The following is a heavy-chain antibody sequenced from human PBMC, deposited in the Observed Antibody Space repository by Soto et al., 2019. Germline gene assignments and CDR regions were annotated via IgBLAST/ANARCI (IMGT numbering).Heavy chain of an antibody. CDR3: ARDSSDFWSGYYYFDY. CDR2: IYTSGST. Sequence: SETLSLTCTVSGGSISSYYWSWIRQPAGKGLGWIGRIYTSGSTNYNPSLKSRVTMSVDTSKNQFSLKLSSVTAADTAVYYCARDSSDFWSGYYYFDYWGQGTLVTVSS. CDR1: GGSISSYY. J-gene: IGHJ4*02. D-gene: IGHD3-3*01. V-gene: IGHV4-4*07.